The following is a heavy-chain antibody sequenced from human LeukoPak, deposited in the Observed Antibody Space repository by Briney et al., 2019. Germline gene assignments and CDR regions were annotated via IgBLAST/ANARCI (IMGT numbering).Heavy chain of an antibody. J-gene: IGHJ4*02. V-gene: IGHV3-9*01. CDR3: AKDMGAGVYYDSSGNFDY. CDR1: GFTFDDYA. D-gene: IGHD3-22*01. CDR2: ISWNSGSI. Sequence: GGSLRLSCAASGFTFDDYAMHWVRQAPGKGLEWVSGISWNSGSIGYADSVKGRFTISRDNAKNSLYLQMNSLRAEDTALYYCAKDMGAGVYYDSSGNFDYWGQGTLVTVSS.